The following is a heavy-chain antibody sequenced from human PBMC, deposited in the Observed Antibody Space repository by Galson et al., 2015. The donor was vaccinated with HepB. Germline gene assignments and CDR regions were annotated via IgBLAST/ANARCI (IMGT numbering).Heavy chain of an antibody. CDR3: ARDAIRGVYYFDY. CDR1: GDSVSSDSAA. CDR2: TYYRSKWYN. Sequence: CAISGDSVSSDSAAWNWIRQSPSRGLEWLGRTYYRSKWYNDYAVSVKSRITINPDTSKNHFSLQLNSVTPEDTAVYYCARDAIRGVYYFDYWGQGTLVTVSS. J-gene: IGHJ4*02. D-gene: IGHD3-10*01. V-gene: IGHV6-1*01.